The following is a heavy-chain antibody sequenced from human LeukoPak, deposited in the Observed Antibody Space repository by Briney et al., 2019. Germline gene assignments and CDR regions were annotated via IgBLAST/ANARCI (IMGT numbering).Heavy chain of an antibody. CDR3: ALVVVVPAAKNAFDI. J-gene: IGHJ3*02. Sequence: ASVKVSCKASGYTFTDYYMHWVRQAPGQGLEWMGRIIPIFGTANYAQKFQGRVMITADESTSTAYMELSSLRSEDTAVYYCALVVVVPAAKNAFDIWGQGTMVTVSS. V-gene: IGHV1-69*13. D-gene: IGHD2-2*01. CDR1: GYTFTDYY. CDR2: IIPIFGTA.